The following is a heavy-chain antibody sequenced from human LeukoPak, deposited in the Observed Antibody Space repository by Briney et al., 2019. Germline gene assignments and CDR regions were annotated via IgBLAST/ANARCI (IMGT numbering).Heavy chain of an antibody. Sequence: GGSLRLSCAASGFTFSSYWMSWVRQAPGEGLEWISAILNTGGHTYHADSVKGRFTISRDNSKNTLFLQMSSLRAEDTAVYYCARAVVLAAAGRRDNWFDPWGQGTLVTVSS. CDR3: ARAVVLAAAGRRDNWFDP. CDR2: ILNTGGHT. J-gene: IGHJ5*02. CDR1: GFTFSSYW. D-gene: IGHD6-13*01. V-gene: IGHV3-23*01.